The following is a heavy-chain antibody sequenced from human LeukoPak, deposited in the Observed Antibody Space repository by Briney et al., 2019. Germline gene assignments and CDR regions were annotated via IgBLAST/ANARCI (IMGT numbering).Heavy chain of an antibody. J-gene: IGHJ4*02. Sequence: GGSLRLSCAASGFTFSSYVMNWVRQAPGKGLEWVSSISDSGDGTYFADSVKGRFTISGDNSKNTLHLQMNSLRVEDTAVYYCARRGDNWGFFDYWGQGTLVTVSS. CDR3: ARRGDNWGFFDY. D-gene: IGHD7-27*01. V-gene: IGHV3-23*01. CDR2: ISDSGDGT. CDR1: GFTFSSYV.